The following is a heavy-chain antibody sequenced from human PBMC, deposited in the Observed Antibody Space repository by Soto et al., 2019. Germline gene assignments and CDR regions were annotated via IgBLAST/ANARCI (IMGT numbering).Heavy chain of an antibody. CDR2: VSSGGGT. V-gene: IGHV3-23*01. CDR3: AHLNTRGYYFDY. J-gene: IGHJ4*02. Sequence: GGSLRLSCAASGFTFSTYAMGWVRQAPGKGLEWVSVVSSGGGTHYADSVKGRFTVSRDNSKNTLSLQMNSLRADDTAVYYCAHLNTRGYYFDYWGQGALVTVSS. CDR1: GFTFSTYA.